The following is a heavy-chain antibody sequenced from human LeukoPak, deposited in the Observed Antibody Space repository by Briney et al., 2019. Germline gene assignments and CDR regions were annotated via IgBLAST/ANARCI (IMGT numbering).Heavy chain of an antibody. CDR3: ARDQGLTGYFDY. CDR1: GYRFTNNY. CDR2: INPSGGNI. J-gene: IGHJ4*02. D-gene: IGHD3-9*01. V-gene: IGHV1-46*01. Sequence: ASVKVSCKTSGYRFTNNYMHWVRQAPGQGLEWMGIINPSGGNINYAQKFQGRVTMTRDTSTSTVYMELSSLRSEDSAVYFCARDQGLTGYFDYWGQGTLVTVSS.